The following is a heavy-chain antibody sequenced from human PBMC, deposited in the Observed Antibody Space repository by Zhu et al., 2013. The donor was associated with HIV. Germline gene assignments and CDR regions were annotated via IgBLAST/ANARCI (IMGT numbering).Heavy chain of an antibody. CDR1: GYTFTGYY. CDR3: ARATNYDFWSGYYRSHYYYGMDV. V-gene: IGHV1-2*04. Sequence: QVQLVQSGAEVKKPGASVKVSCKASGYTFTGYYMHWVRQAPGQGLEWMGWINPNSGGTNYAQKFQGWVTMTRDTSISTAYMELSRLRSDDTAVYYCARATNYDFWSGYYRSHYYYGMDVWGQGTTVTVSS. D-gene: IGHD3-3*01. J-gene: IGHJ6*02. CDR2: INPNSGGT.